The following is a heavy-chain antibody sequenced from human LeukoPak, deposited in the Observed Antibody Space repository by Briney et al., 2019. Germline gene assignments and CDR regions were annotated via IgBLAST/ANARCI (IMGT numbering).Heavy chain of an antibody. V-gene: IGHV3-21*01. Sequence: PGGSLRLSCAASGFTFSSYSMNWVRQAPGKGLEWVSSISSSSSYIYYADSVKGRFTISRDNAKNSLYLQMNSLRAEDTAVYYCARGVDIVVVPAAMDVWGKGTTVTVSS. CDR2: ISSSSSYI. CDR1: GFTFSSYS. J-gene: IGHJ6*04. D-gene: IGHD2-2*01. CDR3: ARGVDIVVVPAAMDV.